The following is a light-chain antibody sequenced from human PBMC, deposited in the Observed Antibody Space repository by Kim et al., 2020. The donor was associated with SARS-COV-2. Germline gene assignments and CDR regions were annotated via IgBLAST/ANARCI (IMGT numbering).Light chain of an antibody. Sequence: VSPGQTASITCSGDKLGAKYACWYQQKPGQSPVLVIYQDSKRPSGIPERFSGSNSGNTATLTISGTQAMDEADYYCQAWDSSTAVFGGGTQLTVL. V-gene: IGLV3-1*01. CDR2: QDS. J-gene: IGLJ2*01. CDR1: KLGAKY. CDR3: QAWDSSTAV.